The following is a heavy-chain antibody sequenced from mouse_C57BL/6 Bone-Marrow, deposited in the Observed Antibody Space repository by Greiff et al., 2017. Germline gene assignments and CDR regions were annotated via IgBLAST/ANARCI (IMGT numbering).Heavy chain of an antibody. Sequence: QVQLQQSGAELARPGASVKLSCKASGYTFTSYGISWVKQRTGQGLEWIGEIYPRSGNTYYNEKFKGKATLTADKSSSTAYMELRSLTSEDSAVYFCARRYDPSRNWYFDVWGTGTTVTVSS. V-gene: IGHV1-81*01. CDR2: IYPRSGNT. D-gene: IGHD2-3*01. J-gene: IGHJ1*03. CDR1: GYTFTSYG. CDR3: ARRYDPSRNWYFDV.